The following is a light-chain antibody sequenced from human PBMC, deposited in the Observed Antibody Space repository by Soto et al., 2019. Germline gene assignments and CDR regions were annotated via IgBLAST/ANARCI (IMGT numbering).Light chain of an antibody. Sequence: EIVLTQSPSTLSVSPGGRATLSCRASQSISGTLAWYQQKPGQGPRLLIFGASTRAIGIPARFSGSGSGTDFTLTISSLQSEDFAVYYCQHYNNWPPWTFGQGTKVDIK. CDR1: QSISGT. J-gene: IGKJ1*01. CDR3: QHYNNWPPWT. CDR2: GAS. V-gene: IGKV3-15*01.